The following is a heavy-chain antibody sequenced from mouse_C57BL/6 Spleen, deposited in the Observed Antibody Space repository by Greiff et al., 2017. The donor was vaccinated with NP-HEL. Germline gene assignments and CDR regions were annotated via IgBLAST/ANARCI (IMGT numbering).Heavy chain of an antibody. J-gene: IGHJ3*01. D-gene: IGHD2-1*01. CDR2: IYPGSGNT. CDR1: GYSFTSYY. Sequence: QVQLKQSGPELVKPGASVKISCKASGYSFTSYYIHWVKQRPGQGLEWIGWIYPGSGNTKYNEKFKGKATLTADTSSSTAYMQLSSLTSEDSAVYYCARGGGNYPWFAYWGQGTLVTVSA. V-gene: IGHV1-66*01. CDR3: ARGGGNYPWFAY.